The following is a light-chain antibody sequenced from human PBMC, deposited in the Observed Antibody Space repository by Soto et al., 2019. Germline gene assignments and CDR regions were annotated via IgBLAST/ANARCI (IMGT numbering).Light chain of an antibody. Sequence: DIKMTQSPSSLSASVGDRVTITCRASQNVSTWLAWYQHKPRKAPQLLLFDVSNLESGVPSRFSGSGSGTEFTLTISSLQSDDFATYYCQQYDSYRTFGQGTQVDIK. CDR3: QQYDSYRT. V-gene: IGKV1-5*01. CDR2: DVS. CDR1: QNVSTW. J-gene: IGKJ1*01.